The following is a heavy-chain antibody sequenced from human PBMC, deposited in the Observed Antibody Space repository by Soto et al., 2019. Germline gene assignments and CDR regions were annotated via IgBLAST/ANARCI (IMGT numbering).Heavy chain of an antibody. CDR2: INPSGGST. CDR3: ARDARGSSYIIDY. D-gene: IGHD6-6*01. J-gene: IGHJ4*02. Sequence: QVQLVQSGAEVKNPGSSVKVSCKASGYSFTRHSRQCVRQAPGQGLEWMGIINPSGGSTNYAQKFQGRVTRTRDTSTSKVYMGLSSLRSDDTAAYYCARDARGSSYIIDYCGQGTLVAVSS. CDR1: GYSFTRHS. V-gene: IGHV1-46*01.